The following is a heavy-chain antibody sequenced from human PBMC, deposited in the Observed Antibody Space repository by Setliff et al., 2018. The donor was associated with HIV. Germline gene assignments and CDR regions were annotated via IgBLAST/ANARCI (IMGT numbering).Heavy chain of an antibody. Sequence: SETLSLTCAVYGGSFSGYYWSWICQSPGKGLEWIGEINHSGITNYNPSLKSPVSISVDMSKSQFSLKMSSVTAADTAVYYCARISSSYERGGSDYWGQGTLVTVSS. D-gene: IGHD6-13*01. V-gene: IGHV4-34*01. CDR3: ARISSSYERGGSDY. CDR2: INHSGIT. CDR1: GGSFSGYY. J-gene: IGHJ4*02.